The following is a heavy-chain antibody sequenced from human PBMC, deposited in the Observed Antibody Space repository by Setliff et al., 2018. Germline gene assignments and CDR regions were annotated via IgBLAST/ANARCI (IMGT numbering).Heavy chain of an antibody. V-gene: IGHV1-18*04. CDR2: INNYSFKT. D-gene: IGHD3-22*01. CDR3: ARINFYVSSGFYYASDY. J-gene: IGHJ4*02. Sequence: ASVKVSCKASGYAFASHYMHWVRQAPGQGLEWMGWINNYSFKTNSPQKFLDRLTMTTDTSTSTAYMELKDLTSDDTALYYCARINFYVSSGFYYASDYWGQGTLVTVSS. CDR1: GYAFASHY.